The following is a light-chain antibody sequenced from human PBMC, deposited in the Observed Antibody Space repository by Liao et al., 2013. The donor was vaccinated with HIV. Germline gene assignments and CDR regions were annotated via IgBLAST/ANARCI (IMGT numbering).Light chain of an antibody. CDR3: QVWDTSTDLFYYV. V-gene: IGLV3-21*01. Sequence: SYELAQPPSVSVAPGETARITCEGNDIGSYSVHWYQQKPGQAPLLVIYYDRDRPSGIPERFSGSNSGNTATLTISRVEAGDEADYYCQVWDTSTDLFYYVFGAGTKVTVL. CDR1: DIGSYS. J-gene: IGLJ1*01. CDR2: YDR.